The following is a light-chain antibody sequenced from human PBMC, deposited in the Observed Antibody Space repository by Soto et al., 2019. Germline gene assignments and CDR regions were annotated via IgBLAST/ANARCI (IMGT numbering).Light chain of an antibody. CDR1: QSVLHSSNNRNY. CDR2: GAS. CDR3: QQWYSAPLYT. V-gene: IGKV4-1*01. J-gene: IGKJ2*01. Sequence: DIVMTQSPDSLAVSLGERATINCKSSQSVLHSSNNRNYLAWYQQKPGQPPKLLIYGASTRESGVPDRFSGSWSGTDFTLTISSVQAEDVAVYYCQQWYSAPLYTFGQGSKLEIK.